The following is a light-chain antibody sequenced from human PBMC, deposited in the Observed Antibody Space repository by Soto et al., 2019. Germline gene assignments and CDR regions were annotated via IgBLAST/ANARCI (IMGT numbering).Light chain of an antibody. CDR2: DVT. V-gene: IGLV2-8*01. CDR1: SSDIGGYNS. CDR3: AAWDDSLNGYV. Sequence: QSVLTQSPSASGSPGQSVTISCTGTSSDIGGYNSVSWYQQHPGKAPKVMIYDVTKRPSGVPDRFSASKSGTSASLAISGLQSEAEGDYYCAAWDDSLNGYVFGTGTKVTVL. J-gene: IGLJ1*01.